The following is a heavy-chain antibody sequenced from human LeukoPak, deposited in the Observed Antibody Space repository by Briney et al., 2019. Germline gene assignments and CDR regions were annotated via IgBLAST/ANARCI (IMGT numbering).Heavy chain of an antibody. J-gene: IGHJ4*02. Sequence: SETLSLTCTVSGGSINSGSYYWSWIRQPAGKGLEWIGRIYTSGSTTYNPSLKSRVTISVDKSKNQFSPKLSSVTAADTAVYYCARDETGLDYWGQGTLVTVSS. D-gene: IGHD1-1*01. CDR1: GGSINSGSYY. CDR3: ARDETGLDY. V-gene: IGHV4-61*02. CDR2: IYTSGST.